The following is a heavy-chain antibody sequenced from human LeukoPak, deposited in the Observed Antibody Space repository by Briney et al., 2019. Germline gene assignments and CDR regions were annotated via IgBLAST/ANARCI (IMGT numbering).Heavy chain of an antibody. CDR1: GFTFSSYA. V-gene: IGHV3-23*01. CDR3: ASLSHSSSYRDAFDI. J-gene: IGHJ3*02. CDR2: ISGSGSST. D-gene: IGHD6-13*01. Sequence: GGSLRLSCAASGFTFSSYAMSWVRQAPGKGLEWVSAISGSGSSTYYADSVKGRFTISRDNSKNTLYLQMNSLRAEDTAVYYCASLSHSSSYRDAFDIWGQGTMVTVSS.